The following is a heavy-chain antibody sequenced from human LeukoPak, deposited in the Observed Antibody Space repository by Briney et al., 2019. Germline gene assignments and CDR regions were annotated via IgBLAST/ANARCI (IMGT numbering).Heavy chain of an antibody. J-gene: IGHJ5*02. Sequence: GGSLRLSCAASAFTLSSYSMNWVSQAPGKGMEWVAYISSSSSTIYYADSVKGRFTISRDNAKNSLYLQMNSLRAEDTAVYYCARADYYDSSGPEASWGQGTLVTVSS. D-gene: IGHD3-22*01. V-gene: IGHV3-48*01. CDR3: ARADYYDSSGPEAS. CDR2: ISSSSSTI. CDR1: AFTLSSYS.